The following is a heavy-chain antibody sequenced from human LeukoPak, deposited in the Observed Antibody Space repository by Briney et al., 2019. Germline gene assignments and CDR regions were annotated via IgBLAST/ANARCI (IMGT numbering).Heavy chain of an antibody. J-gene: IGHJ1*01. CDR1: GGSFSDYS. D-gene: IGHD6-19*01. CDR2: INHSGGT. CDR3: ARDGPYSSGWYAYFQH. Sequence: PSETLSLTCAVYGGSFSDYSWTWIRQPPGKELEWIGEINHSGGTNHNPSLMSRVIMSVDTSKNQFSLKVSSVTAADTAVYYCARDGPYSSGWYAYFQHWGQGTLVTVSS. V-gene: IGHV4-34*01.